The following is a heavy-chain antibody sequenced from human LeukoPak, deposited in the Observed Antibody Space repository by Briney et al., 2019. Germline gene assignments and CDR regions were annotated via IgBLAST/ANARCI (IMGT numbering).Heavy chain of an antibody. CDR3: ATCGDYLNNCFDA. J-gene: IGHJ5*02. CDR1: GFTFTSSA. CDR2: IFVGSGDT. V-gene: IGHV1-58*02. Sequence: SSGKVSCKASGFTFTSSAMQWVRQARGQRLEWIGWIFVGSGDTNYAQKFQERITITRNMSTSTAYMEMSSLRSEDTAVYYCATCGDYLNNCFDAWGQGTLVTVSS. D-gene: IGHD2-21*02.